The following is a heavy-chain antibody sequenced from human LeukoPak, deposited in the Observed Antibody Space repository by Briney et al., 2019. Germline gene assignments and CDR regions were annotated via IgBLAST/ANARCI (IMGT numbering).Heavy chain of an antibody. CDR2: IRGSGSNT. D-gene: IGHD4-23*01. V-gene: IGHV3-23*01. CDR3: AKKSPYGGQSY. CDR1: GFTFSSSA. J-gene: IGHJ4*02. Sequence: PGGSLRHSCAASGFTFSSSAMSWVRQAPGKGLEWVSAIRGSGSNTYSADSVKGRFTISRDNSKNTLYLQMNSLGGEDTAIYYCAKKSPYGGQSYWGQGALVTVSS.